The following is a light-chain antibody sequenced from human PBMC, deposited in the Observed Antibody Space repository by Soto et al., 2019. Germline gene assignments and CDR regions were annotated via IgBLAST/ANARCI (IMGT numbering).Light chain of an antibody. J-gene: IGLJ2*01. V-gene: IGLV2-14*01. Sequence: QSVLTQPASVSGSPGQSITISCSGTTNDIGAFNYVSWYQQHPGKAPKLILYEVTNRPSGVSNRFSGSKSGNTASLTISGLQAEDEADYYCSSYTSTSTRVFGGATKLTVL. CDR1: TNDIGAFNY. CDR2: EVT. CDR3: SSYTSTSTRV.